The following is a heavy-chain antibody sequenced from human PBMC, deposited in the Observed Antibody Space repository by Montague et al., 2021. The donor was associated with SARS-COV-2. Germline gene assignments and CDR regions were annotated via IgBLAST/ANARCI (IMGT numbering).Heavy chain of an antibody. CDR3: AKGIAAAGIGFYYYYYGMDV. Sequence: SLRLSCAASGFTFGGYAMHWVRQAPGKGLEWVSGISWNSSSIGYADSVKGRFTISRDNAKNSLYLQMNSLRAEDTALYYCAKGIAAAGIGFYYYYYGMDVWGQGTTVTVSS. J-gene: IGHJ6*02. CDR2: ISWNSSSI. V-gene: IGHV3-9*01. D-gene: IGHD6-13*01. CDR1: GFTFGGYA.